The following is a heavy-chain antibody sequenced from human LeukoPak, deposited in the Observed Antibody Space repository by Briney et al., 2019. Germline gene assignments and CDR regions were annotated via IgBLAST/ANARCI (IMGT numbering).Heavy chain of an antibody. CDR3: ASRGYCSSTSCYTQAYYFDY. Sequence: PSETLSLTCAVYGGSFSGYYWSWIRQPPGKGLEWIGEINHSGSTNYNPSLKSRVTISVDTSKNQFSLKLSSVTAADTAVYYCASRGYCSSTSCYTQAYYFDYWGQGTLVTVSS. J-gene: IGHJ4*02. V-gene: IGHV4-34*01. CDR2: INHSGST. CDR1: GGSFSGYY. D-gene: IGHD2-2*02.